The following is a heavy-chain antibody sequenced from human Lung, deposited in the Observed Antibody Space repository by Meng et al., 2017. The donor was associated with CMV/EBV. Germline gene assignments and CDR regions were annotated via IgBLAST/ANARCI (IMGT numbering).Heavy chain of an antibody. V-gene: IGHV3-21*01. CDR1: GFTFSSYT. CDR2: ISGFSDYI. D-gene: IGHD1-7*01. J-gene: IGHJ1*01. CDR3: ARAPGIGGTTGVY. Sequence: GESXKISXEVSGFTFSSYTMNWVRQAPGKGLEWVSSISGFSDYIHYADSVKGRFTISRDNAKNSLYLQMNSLRAEDTAVYYCARAPGIGGTTGVYWGQGTPVTVSS.